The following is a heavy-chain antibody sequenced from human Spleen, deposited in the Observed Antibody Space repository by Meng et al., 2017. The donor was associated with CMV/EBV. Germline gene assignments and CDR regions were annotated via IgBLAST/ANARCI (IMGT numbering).Heavy chain of an antibody. CDR1: GFTFSSYS. Sequence: GGSLRLSCAASGFTFSSYSMNWVRQAPGKGLEWVSSISSSSSYIYYADSVKGRFTISRDNAKNSLYLQMNSLRAEDTAVYYCAKGLDFQRLRVCFGMDVWGQGTTVTVSS. CDR2: ISSSSSYI. D-gene: IGHD3-9*01. CDR3: AKGLDFQRLRVCFGMDV. J-gene: IGHJ6*02. V-gene: IGHV3-21*01.